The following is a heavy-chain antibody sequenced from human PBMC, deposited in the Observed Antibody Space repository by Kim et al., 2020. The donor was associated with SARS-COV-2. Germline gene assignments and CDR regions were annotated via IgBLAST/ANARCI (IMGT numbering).Heavy chain of an antibody. CDR2: T. Sequence: TYYADSVKGRFTISRDNSKNTLYLHMNSLGAEDTAVYYCAKEGSVTTFNYWGHGTLVTVSS. V-gene: IGHV3-23*01. CDR3: AKEGSVTTFNY. D-gene: IGHD4-17*01. J-gene: IGHJ4*01.